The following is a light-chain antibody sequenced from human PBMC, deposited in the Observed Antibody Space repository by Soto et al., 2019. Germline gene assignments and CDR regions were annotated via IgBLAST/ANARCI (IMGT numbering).Light chain of an antibody. CDR3: TSYTSSTPFYV. CDR2: DDY. V-gene: IGLV2-14*03. Sequence: QSVLTQPASVSGSPGQSIAISCTGVRTDVDGYDYVSWYQKHPGQAPQLIIYDDYNRHSGVSHRFSGTKSGDTTSLTITGLHAEDEADYYCTSYTSSTPFYVFGTGTKVTVL. CDR1: RTDVDGYDY. J-gene: IGLJ1*01.